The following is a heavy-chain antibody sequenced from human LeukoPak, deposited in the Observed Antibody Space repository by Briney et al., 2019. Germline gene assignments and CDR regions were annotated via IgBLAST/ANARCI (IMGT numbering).Heavy chain of an antibody. CDR2: IIPIFGTA. CDR1: GGTFSSYA. V-gene: IGHV1-69*05. J-gene: IGHJ4*02. CDR3: ARSGYYDSSGYYPFDY. D-gene: IGHD3-22*01. Sequence: SVKVSCKASGGTFSSYAISWVRQAPGQGLEWMEGIIPIFGTANYAQKFQGRVTITTDESTSTAYMELSSLRSEDTAVYYCARSGYYDSSGYYPFDYWGQGTLVTVSS.